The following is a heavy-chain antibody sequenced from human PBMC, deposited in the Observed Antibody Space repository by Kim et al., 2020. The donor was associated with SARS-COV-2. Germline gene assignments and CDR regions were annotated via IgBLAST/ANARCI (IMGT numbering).Heavy chain of an antibody. V-gene: IGHV1-18*04. D-gene: IGHD1-26*01. CDR1: GYTFTSYG. CDR2: ISAYNGNT. CDR3: ARYRLAWELLPGAGYYFDY. Sequence: ASVKVSCKASGYTFTSYGISWVRQAPGQGLEWMGWISAYNGNTNYAQKLQGRVTMTTDTSTSTAYMELRSLRSDDTAVYYCARYRLAWELLPGAGYYFDYWGQGTLVTVSS. J-gene: IGHJ4*02.